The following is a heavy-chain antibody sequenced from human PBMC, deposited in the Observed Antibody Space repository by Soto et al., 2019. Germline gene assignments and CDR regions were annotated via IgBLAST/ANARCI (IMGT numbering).Heavy chain of an antibody. D-gene: IGHD2-2*01. J-gene: IGHJ6*02. CDR1: GYSFTSYW. Sequence: PGESLKISCKGSGYSFTSYWIGWVRQMPGKGLDWMGIIYPGDSDTRYSPSFQGQVTISADKSISTACLQWSSLKASDTAMYYCARHAEGHQLLLVVVGPMDVWGQGNTLTVSS. CDR3: ARHAEGHQLLLVVVGPMDV. CDR2: IYPGDSDT. V-gene: IGHV5-51*01.